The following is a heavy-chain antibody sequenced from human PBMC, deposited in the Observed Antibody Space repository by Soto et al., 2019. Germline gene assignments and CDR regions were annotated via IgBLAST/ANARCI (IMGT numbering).Heavy chain of an antibody. CDR3: SHGYDQYFDS. CDR2: IKSQVDGGTA. D-gene: IGHD5-18*01. Sequence: EVQLVESGGGLVKPGGSLRLSCAVSGVTLTNVWMNWVRQAPGKGPEWVCRIKSQVDGGTADYAAPVKGRFTISRDDSENTLYLQMNSLQTEDTAVYYCSHGYDQYFDSWGQGTRVTVSS. J-gene: IGHJ4*02. CDR1: GVTLTNVW. V-gene: IGHV3-15*07.